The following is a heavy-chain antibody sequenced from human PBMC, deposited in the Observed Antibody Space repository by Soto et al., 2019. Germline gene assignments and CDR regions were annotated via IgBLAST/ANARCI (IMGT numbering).Heavy chain of an antibody. J-gene: IGHJ6*02. CDR2: ISYEGSNT. V-gene: IGHV3-30-3*01. Sequence: GGSLRLSCVASGFTFDTYGIHWVRQAPGKGLQWVALISYEGSNTYYADSVRGRFTISRDNSKNTLYLQINALRPEDTGVYYCARVTPGNNLYYFSGLDVWGQGTSVTVS. CDR1: GFTFDTYG. D-gene: IGHD1-1*01. CDR3: ARVTPGNNLYYFSGLDV.